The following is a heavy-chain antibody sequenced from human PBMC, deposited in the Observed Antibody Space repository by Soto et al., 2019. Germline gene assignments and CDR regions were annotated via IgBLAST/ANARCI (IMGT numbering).Heavy chain of an antibody. D-gene: IGHD3-22*01. CDR2: ISSSSSYI. V-gene: IGHV3-21*01. CDR3: ARDIGRFGDYYDSSGYYDAFDI. J-gene: IGHJ3*02. Sequence: GGSLRLSCAASGFTFSSYSMNWVRQAPGKGLEWVSSISSSSSYIYYADSVKCRFTISRDNAKNSMYLQMNSLRAEDTAVYYCARDIGRFGDYYDSSGYYDAFDIWGQGTMVTVSS. CDR1: GFTFSSYS.